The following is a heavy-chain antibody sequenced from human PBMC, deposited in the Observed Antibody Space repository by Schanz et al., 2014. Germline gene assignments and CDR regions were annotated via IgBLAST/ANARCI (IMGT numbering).Heavy chain of an antibody. CDR3: AKAADWPVTRFDP. J-gene: IGHJ5*02. CDR2: ISGSGGST. D-gene: IGHD3-9*01. V-gene: IGHV3-23*01. CDR1: GFTFSSYA. Sequence: EVHLLDSGGGLVQPGGSLRLSCAASGFTFSSYAMSWVRQAPGKGLEWVSAISGSGGSTYYADSVKGRFTISSDSSKNTLYLQMSSLRADDTAVYYCAKAADWPVTRFDPWGQGTLVTVSS.